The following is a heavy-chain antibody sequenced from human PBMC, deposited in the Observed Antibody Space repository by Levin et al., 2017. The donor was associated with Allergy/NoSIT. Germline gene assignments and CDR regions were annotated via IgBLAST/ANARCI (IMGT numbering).Heavy chain of an antibody. Sequence: SETLSLTCTVSGGSISSSTNYWGWIRQPPGKGLEWIGSIHNSGSTPYNPSLKSRVTISIDTSKNQFSLKVNSVSAEDTAVYFCAIPYSSGWLDPVDYWGQGTLVTVSS. CDR1: GGSISSSTNY. CDR2: IHNSGST. CDR3: AIPYSSGWLDPVDY. D-gene: IGHD6-19*01. J-gene: IGHJ4*02. V-gene: IGHV4-39*01.